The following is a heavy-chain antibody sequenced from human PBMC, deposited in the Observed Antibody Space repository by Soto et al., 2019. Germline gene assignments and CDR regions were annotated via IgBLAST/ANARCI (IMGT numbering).Heavy chain of an antibody. V-gene: IGHV4-34*01. CDR1: GLSFSGYY. CDR2: INHSGST. D-gene: IGHD6-13*01. Sequence: SETLSLTCAVYGLSFSGYYWSWIRHPPGKGMEWIGEINHSGSTNYNPSLKSRVTISVDTSKNQFSLKLSSVTAADTAVYYCAIGIAASPIAVATSAYENYIDALREATTVT. J-gene: IGHJ6*03. CDR3: AIGIAASPIAVATSAYENYIDA.